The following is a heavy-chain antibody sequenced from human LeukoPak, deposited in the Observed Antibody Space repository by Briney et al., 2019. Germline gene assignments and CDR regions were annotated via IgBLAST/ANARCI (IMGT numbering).Heavy chain of an antibody. D-gene: IGHD4-17*01. V-gene: IGHV4-39*07. CDR3: ARGIYGDYALDY. CDR1: GGSISSSSYY. Sequence: PSETLSLTCTVSGGSISSSSYYWGWIRQPPGKGLEWIGSIYYSGSTYYNPSLKSRVTISVDTSKNQFSLKLSSVTAADTAVYYCARGIYGDYALDYWGQGTLVTVSS. CDR2: IYYSGST. J-gene: IGHJ4*02.